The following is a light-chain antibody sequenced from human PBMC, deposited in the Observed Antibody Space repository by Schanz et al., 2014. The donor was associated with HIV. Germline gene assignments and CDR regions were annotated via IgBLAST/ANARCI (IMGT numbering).Light chain of an antibody. J-gene: IGKJ3*01. V-gene: IGKV3-20*01. CDR2: GAS. CDR1: QSVNSNF. Sequence: EIVMTQSPGTLSVSPGERATLSCRASQSVNSNFLGWYQQKPGQAPRLLIFGASNRATGIPDRFSGSGSGTDFTLTISRLEAEDFAVYYCKHYGSSPFTFGPGTKVDIK. CDR3: KHYGSSPFT.